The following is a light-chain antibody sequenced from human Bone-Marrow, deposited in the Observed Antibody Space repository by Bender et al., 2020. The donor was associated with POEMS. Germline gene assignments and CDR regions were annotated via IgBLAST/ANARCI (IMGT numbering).Light chain of an antibody. CDR2: GQN. CDR3: NSRSSSGDRWL. J-gene: IGLJ3*02. Sequence: SSELTQDPAVSVALGQTVRITCQGDSLRSSYATWYQQKPRQAPVLVIFGQNRRPLGISDRFSVSNSGDTASLTITGAQAEDEADYYCNSRSSSGDRWLFGGGTKLTVL. V-gene: IGLV3-19*01. CDR1: SLRSSY.